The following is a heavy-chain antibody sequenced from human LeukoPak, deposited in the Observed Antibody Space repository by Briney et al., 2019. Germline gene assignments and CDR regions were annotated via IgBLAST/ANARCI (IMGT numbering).Heavy chain of an antibody. V-gene: IGHV1-46*01. Sequence: GASVKVSCKASEYSFTSYFIHWVRQAPGQGLEWMGIINPSGGSTSYAQKFQGRVTMTRDTSTSTVYMQLSSLRSEDTAVYYCARGLGSGWYRKYYYYYGMDVWGQGTTVTVSS. J-gene: IGHJ6*02. CDR2: INPSGGST. D-gene: IGHD6-19*01. CDR1: EYSFTSYF. CDR3: ARGLGSGWYRKYYYYYGMDV.